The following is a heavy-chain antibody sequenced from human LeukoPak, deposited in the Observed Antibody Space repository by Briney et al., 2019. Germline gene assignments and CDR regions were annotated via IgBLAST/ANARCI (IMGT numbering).Heavy chain of an antibody. CDR3: AADPSGVPAATDY. Sequence: ASVKVSCKASGYTFTSYGISWVRQAPGQGLEWMGWISAYNGNTNYAQKLQGRVTITRDMSTSTAYMELSSLRSEDTAVYYCAADPSGVPAATDYWGQGTLVTVSS. J-gene: IGHJ4*02. CDR1: GYTFTSYG. V-gene: IGHV1-18*01. CDR2: ISAYNGNT. D-gene: IGHD2-2*01.